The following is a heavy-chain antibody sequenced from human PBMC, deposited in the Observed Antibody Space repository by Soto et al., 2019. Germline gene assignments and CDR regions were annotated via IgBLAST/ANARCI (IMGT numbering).Heavy chain of an antibody. Sequence: QVQLVQSGAEVKKPGSSVKVSCKASGGTFSSYTISWVRQAPGQGLEWMGRIIPILGIANYAQKFQGSVTIPAEKSTSKAYMELSSVRSEDTAVYCCASLMSSGYYYGMDVWGQGTTVTVSS. V-gene: IGHV1-69*02. J-gene: IGHJ6*02. CDR1: GGTFSSYT. CDR3: ASLMSSGYYYGMDV. D-gene: IGHD3-10*01. CDR2: IIPILGIA.